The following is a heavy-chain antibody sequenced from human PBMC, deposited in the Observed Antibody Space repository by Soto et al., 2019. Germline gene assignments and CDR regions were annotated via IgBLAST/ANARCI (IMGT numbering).Heavy chain of an antibody. CDR3: ARDLEVDCSSTSCYYNWFDP. CDR2: IIPIFGTA. Sequence: SVKVSCKASGGTFSSYAISWVRQAPGQGLEWMGGIIPIFGTANYAQKFQGRVTITADESTSTAYMELSSLRSEDTAVYYCARDLEVDCSSTSCYYNWFDPGGQGTLVTVSS. J-gene: IGHJ5*02. D-gene: IGHD2-2*01. CDR1: GGTFSSYA. V-gene: IGHV1-69*13.